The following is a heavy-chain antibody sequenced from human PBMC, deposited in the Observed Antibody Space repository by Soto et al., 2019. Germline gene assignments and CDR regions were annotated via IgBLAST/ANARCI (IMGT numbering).Heavy chain of an antibody. CDR1: GFTVSSNY. V-gene: IGHV3-66*01. D-gene: IGHD2-2*01. CDR2: IYSGGNT. J-gene: IGHJ6*02. CDR3: ARDRDFYCSSTTCYARAYAMDV. Sequence: EVQLVESGGGLVQPGGSLRLSCAASGFTVSSNYMTWVRQAPGKGLEWVSVIYSGGNTYYADSVKGRFTISRDNSKNTVFLQMASLRAWDTAVYYCARDRDFYCSSTTCYARAYAMDVWGQGTTVTVSS.